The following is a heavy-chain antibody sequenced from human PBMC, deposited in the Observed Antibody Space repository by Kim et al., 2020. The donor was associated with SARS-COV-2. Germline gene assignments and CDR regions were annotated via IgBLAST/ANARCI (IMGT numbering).Heavy chain of an antibody. J-gene: IGHJ3*02. CDR1: GFTFSDSA. CDR2: IRSKVNSYAT. V-gene: IGHV3-73*01. CDR3: ARGPPYSESYWDAFDI. Sequence: GGSLRLSCASSGFTFSDSAMHWVRQASGKGLEWVGRIRSKVNSYATVYAVSVEGRFTISRDDSKNTAYLQMDSLKTEDTAVYCCARGPPYSESYWDAFDIWGQGTMVTVSS. D-gene: IGHD1-26*01.